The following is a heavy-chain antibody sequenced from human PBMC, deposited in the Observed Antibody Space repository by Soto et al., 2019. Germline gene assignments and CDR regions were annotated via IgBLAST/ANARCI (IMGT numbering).Heavy chain of an antibody. CDR2: INAGNGNT. Sequence: ASVKVSCKASGYTFTGYAMHWGRQAPGQRLEWMGWINAGNGNTKYSQKFQGRVTITRDTSASTAYMELSSLRSEDTAVYYCARAVAVAADFDYWGQGTLVTVSS. V-gene: IGHV1-3*01. J-gene: IGHJ4*02. CDR3: ARAVAVAADFDY. D-gene: IGHD6-19*01. CDR1: GYTFTGYA.